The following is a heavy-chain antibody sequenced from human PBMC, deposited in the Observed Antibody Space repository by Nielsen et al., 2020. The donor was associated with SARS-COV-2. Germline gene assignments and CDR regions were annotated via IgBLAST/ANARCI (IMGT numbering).Heavy chain of an antibody. V-gene: IGHV3-33*06. CDR3: AKGTAYTRYFAFDV. CDR1: GFIFGAYG. Sequence: GESLKISCAASGFIFGAYGMHWVRQAPGKGLEWVAAIWYDGGKKYYADSVKGRFTISRDNSNNMLYLQMNGLNADDTAVYYCAKGTAYTRYFAFDVWGQGTVVTVSS. CDR2: IWYDGGKK. D-gene: IGHD3-9*01. J-gene: IGHJ3*01.